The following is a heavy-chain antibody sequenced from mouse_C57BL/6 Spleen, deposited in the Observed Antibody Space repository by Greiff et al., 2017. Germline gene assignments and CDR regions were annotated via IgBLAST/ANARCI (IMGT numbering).Heavy chain of an antibody. Sequence: QVQLQQSGAELVRPGSSVKLSCKASGYTFTSYWMDWVKQRPGQGLEWIGNIYPSDSETHYNQKFKDKATLTVDKSSSTAYMQLSSLTSEDSAVYYCARKGDSSGYDYWGQGTTLTVSS. CDR1: GYTFTSYW. CDR3: ARKGDSSGYDY. CDR2: IYPSDSET. V-gene: IGHV1-61*01. D-gene: IGHD3-2*02. J-gene: IGHJ2*01.